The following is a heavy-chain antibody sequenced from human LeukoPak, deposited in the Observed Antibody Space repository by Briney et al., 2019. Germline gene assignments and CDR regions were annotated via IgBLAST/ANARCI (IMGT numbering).Heavy chain of an antibody. CDR2: IYYSGST. D-gene: IGHD3-22*01. J-gene: IGHJ5*02. Sequence: SETLSLTCTVSGGSISSGGYYWSWIRQHPGQGLEWIGYIYYSGSTYYNPSLKSRVTISVDTSKNQFSLKLSSVTAADTAVYYCASAAVITNWFDPWGQGTLVTVSS. V-gene: IGHV4-31*03. CDR3: ASAAVITNWFDP. CDR1: GGSISSGGYY.